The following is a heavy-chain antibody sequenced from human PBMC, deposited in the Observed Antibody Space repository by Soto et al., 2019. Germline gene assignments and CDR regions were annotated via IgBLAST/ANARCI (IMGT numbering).Heavy chain of an antibody. Sequence: PGGSLRLSCAASGFTFSSYAMSWVRQAPGKGLEWVSAISGSGGSTYYADSVKGRFTISRDNSKKTLDLQMSSLRAEDTAVYFCAKDLSSSFDAFDFWGQGTMVPVSS. CDR2: ISGSGGST. CDR1: GFTFSSYA. CDR3: AKDLSSSFDAFDF. J-gene: IGHJ3*01. V-gene: IGHV3-23*01. D-gene: IGHD6-13*01.